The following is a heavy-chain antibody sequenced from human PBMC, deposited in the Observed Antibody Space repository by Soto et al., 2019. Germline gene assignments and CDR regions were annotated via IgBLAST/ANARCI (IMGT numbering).Heavy chain of an antibody. CDR1: GHTLTELS. V-gene: IGHV1-24*01. CDR3: ATAYRLNWNDLRGDWFDP. J-gene: IGHJ5*02. D-gene: IGHD1-1*01. CDR2: FDPEDGET. Sequence: QVQLVQSGAEVKKPGASVKVSCKVSGHTLTELSMHWVRQAPGKGLEWMGGFDPEDGETIYAQNFQGRFTMTEDTSTDTAYMELSSLSSEDTAVDYCATAYRLNWNDLRGDWFDPWGQGTLVTVSS.